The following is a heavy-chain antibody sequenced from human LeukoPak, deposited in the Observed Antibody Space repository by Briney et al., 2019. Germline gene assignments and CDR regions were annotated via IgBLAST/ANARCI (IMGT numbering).Heavy chain of an antibody. D-gene: IGHD5-18*01. V-gene: IGHV4-30-4*01. Sequence: SETLSLTCTVSGGSISSGDYYWSWIRQPPGKGLGWIGYIYYSGSTYYNPSLKSRVTISVDTSKNQFSLKLSSVTAADTAVYYCARDPLTADTGFDYWGQGTLVTVSS. J-gene: IGHJ4*02. CDR2: IYYSGST. CDR1: GGSISSGDYY. CDR3: ARDPLTADTGFDY.